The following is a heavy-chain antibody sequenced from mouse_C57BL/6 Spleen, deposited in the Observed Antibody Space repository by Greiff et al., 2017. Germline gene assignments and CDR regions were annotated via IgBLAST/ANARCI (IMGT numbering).Heavy chain of an antibody. CDR1: GYAFSSSW. V-gene: IGHV1-82*01. J-gene: IGHJ3*01. Sequence: QVQLKESGPELVKPGASVKISCKASGYAFSSSWMNWVKQRPGKGLEWIGRIYPGDGDTNYNGKFKGKATLTADKSSSTAYMQLSSLTSEDSAVYFCARSAGYDGRWGFSYWGQGTLVTVSA. D-gene: IGHD2-3*01. CDR2: IYPGDGDT. CDR3: ARSAGYDGRWGFSY.